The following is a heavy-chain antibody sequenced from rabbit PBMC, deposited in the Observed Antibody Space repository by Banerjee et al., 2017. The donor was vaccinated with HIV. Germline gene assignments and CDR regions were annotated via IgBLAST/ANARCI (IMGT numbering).Heavy chain of an antibody. CDR1: GFDFSSRYW. CDR3: ARCAGYGGYGYGYLDF. V-gene: IGHV1S45*01. Sequence: QEQLVESGGGLVKPGASLTLTCTASGFDFSSRYWISWVRQAPGKGLEWIACIAAGSSGSTYYASWAKGRFTISKTSSTTATLQMTSLTAADTATYFCARCAGYGGYGYGYLDFWGQGTLVTVS. D-gene: IGHD6-1*01. J-gene: IGHJ6*01. CDR2: IAAGSSGST.